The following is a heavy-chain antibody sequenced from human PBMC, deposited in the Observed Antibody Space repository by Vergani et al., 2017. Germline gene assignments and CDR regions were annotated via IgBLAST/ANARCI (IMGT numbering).Heavy chain of an antibody. V-gene: IGHV4-61*02. CDR3: ARSWASYSSGPELSNWFDP. CDR2: IYTSGST. J-gene: IGHJ5*02. CDR1: GGSISSGSYY. Sequence: QVQLQESGPGLVKPSQTLSLTCTVSGGSISSGSYYWSWIRQPAGKGLEWIGRIYTSGSTNYNPSLKSRVTISVDTSKNQFSLKLSSVTAADTAVYYCARSWASYSSGPELSNWFDPWGQGTLVTVSS. D-gene: IGHD6-19*01.